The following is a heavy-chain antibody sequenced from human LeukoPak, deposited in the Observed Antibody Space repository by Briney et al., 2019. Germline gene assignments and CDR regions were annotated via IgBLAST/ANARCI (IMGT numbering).Heavy chain of an antibody. Sequence: GGSLRLSCAASGFTFSSYSMNWVRQAPGKGLEWVSSISSSSSYIYYADSVEGRFTISRDNAKNSLYLQMNSLRAEDTAVYYCARGSSRDSSSFVDFDYWGQGTLVTVSS. V-gene: IGHV3-21*01. CDR1: GFTFSSYS. CDR2: ISSSSSYI. D-gene: IGHD6-13*01. J-gene: IGHJ4*02. CDR3: ARGSSRDSSSFVDFDY.